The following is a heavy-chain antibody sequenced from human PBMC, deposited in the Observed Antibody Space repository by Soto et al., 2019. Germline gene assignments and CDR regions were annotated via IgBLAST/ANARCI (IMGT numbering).Heavy chain of an antibody. J-gene: IGHJ4*02. CDR3: ARDRAEYGSGNYYNRIDF. CDR2: IIPIFGTP. CDR1: GGIFITYA. Sequence: QVQLVQSWAEVKKPGSSVKVSCKASGGIFITYAISWLRQAPGQGLEWMGGIIPIFGTPNYAQRFQGRVTITADESTSPAYMELSRLRSEDTAVYYCARDRAEYGSGNYYNRIDFWGQGTLVTVSS. V-gene: IGHV1-69*01. D-gene: IGHD3-10*01.